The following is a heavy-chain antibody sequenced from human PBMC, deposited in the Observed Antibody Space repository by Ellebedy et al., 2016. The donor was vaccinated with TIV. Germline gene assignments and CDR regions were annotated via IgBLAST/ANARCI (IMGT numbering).Heavy chain of an antibody. CDR3: ARDGYSGSYLGWFDP. D-gene: IGHD1-26*01. J-gene: IGHJ5*02. V-gene: IGHV1-2*02. CDR2: INPNSGGT. CDR1: GYTFTGYY. Sequence: SVKVSCXASGYTFTGYYMHWVRQAPGQGLEWMGWINPNSGGTNYAQKFQGRVTMTRDTSISIAYMELSRLRSDDTAVYYCARDGYSGSYLGWFDPWGQGTLVTVSS.